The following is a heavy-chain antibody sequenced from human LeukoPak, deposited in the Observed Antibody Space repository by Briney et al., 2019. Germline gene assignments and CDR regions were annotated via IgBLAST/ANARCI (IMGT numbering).Heavy chain of an antibody. V-gene: IGHV4-39*01. J-gene: IGHJ5*02. Sequence: PSETLSLTCTVSGGSISSSSYYWGWIRQPPGKGLEWIGSIYYSGSTYYNPSLKSRVTISVDTSKNQFSLKLSSVTAADTAVYYCARHSFRGITMVRGVTGRHNWFDPWGQGTLVTVSS. D-gene: IGHD3-10*01. CDR2: IYYSGST. CDR3: ARHSFRGITMVRGVTGRHNWFDP. CDR1: GGSISSSSYY.